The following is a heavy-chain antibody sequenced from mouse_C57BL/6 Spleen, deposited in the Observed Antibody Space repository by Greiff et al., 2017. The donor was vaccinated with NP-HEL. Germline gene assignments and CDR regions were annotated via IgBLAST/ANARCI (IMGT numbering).Heavy chain of an antibody. CDR3: ARVNSNYAAWYFDV. D-gene: IGHD2-5*01. J-gene: IGHJ1*03. CDR2: ISYDGRN. CDR1: GYSITSGYY. V-gene: IGHV3-6*01. Sequence: EVKLQESGPGLVKPSQSLSLTCSVTGYSITSGYYWNWIRQFPGNKLEWMGYISYDGRNNYNPSLKNRISIPRDTSKNQFFLKLNSVTTEDTATYYCARVNSNYAAWYFDVWGTGTTVTVSS.